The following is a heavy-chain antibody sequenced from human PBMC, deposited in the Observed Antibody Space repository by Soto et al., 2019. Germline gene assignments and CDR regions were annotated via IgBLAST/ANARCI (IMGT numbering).Heavy chain of an antibody. CDR2: MNPNSGNT. J-gene: IGHJ5*02. Sequence: ASVKVSCKASGYTFTSYDINWVRQATGQGLEWMGWMNPNSGNTGYAQKFQGRVTMTRNTSISTAYMELSSLRSEDTAVYYCARGPHSSSCQRPPAVSNWFDPWGQGTLVTVSS. V-gene: IGHV1-8*01. D-gene: IGHD6-13*01. CDR1: GYTFTSYD. CDR3: ARGPHSSSCQRPPAVSNWFDP.